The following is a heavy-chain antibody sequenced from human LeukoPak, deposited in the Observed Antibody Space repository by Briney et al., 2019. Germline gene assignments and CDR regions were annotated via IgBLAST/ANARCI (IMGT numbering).Heavy chain of an antibody. CDR1: GFTFSVYA. D-gene: IGHD3-10*01. CDR2: LSGSGDYT. Sequence: GGSLRLSCTASGFTFSVYAMTWVRQAPGKGLEWISALSGSGDYTYYTDSVKGRFTISRDNSKNTLYLQMNSLRTEDTAVYYCARVYRSGDYGTDVWGQGTTVTVSS. J-gene: IGHJ6*02. CDR3: ARVYRSGDYGTDV. V-gene: IGHV3-23*01.